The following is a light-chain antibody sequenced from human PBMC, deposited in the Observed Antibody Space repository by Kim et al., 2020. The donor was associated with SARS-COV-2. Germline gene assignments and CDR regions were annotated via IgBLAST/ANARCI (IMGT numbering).Light chain of an antibody. Sequence: GDRVTNTCRASQSVSNWVAWYQQKPGKAPKLLISDASDLESGVPSRFSGSGSGAEFTLTISSLQPDDFATYYCQQYNTYFPTFGQGTKVDIK. CDR3: QQYNTYFPT. J-gene: IGKJ1*01. CDR2: DAS. V-gene: IGKV1-5*01. CDR1: QSVSNW.